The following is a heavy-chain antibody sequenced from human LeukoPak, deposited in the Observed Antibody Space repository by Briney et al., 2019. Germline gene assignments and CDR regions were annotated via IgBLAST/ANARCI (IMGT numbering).Heavy chain of an antibody. V-gene: IGHV4-30-4*01. D-gene: IGHD1-26*01. CDR1: GGSISSGDYY. J-gene: IGHJ4*02. CDR2: IYYSGST. CDR3: ASLLDSGSYHYYFDY. Sequence: PSETLSLTCTVSGGSISSGDYYWSWIRQPPGKGPEWIGYIYYSGSTYYNPSLKSRVTISVDTSKNQFSLKLSSVTAADTAVYYCASLLDSGSYHYYFDYWGQGTLVTVSS.